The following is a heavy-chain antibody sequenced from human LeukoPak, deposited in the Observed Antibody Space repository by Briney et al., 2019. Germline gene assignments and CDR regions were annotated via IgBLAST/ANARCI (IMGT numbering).Heavy chain of an antibody. V-gene: IGHV3-11*04. CDR2: ISSSGSTI. CDR3: ARDVITMVRGVIRYYYYGMDV. Sequence: ETGGSLRLSCAASGFTFSDYYMSWIRQAPGKGLEWVSYISSSGSTIYYADSVKGRFTISRDNAKNSLYLQMNSLRAEDTAVYYCARDVITMVRGVIRYYYYGMDVWGQGTTVTVSS. D-gene: IGHD3-10*01. J-gene: IGHJ6*02. CDR1: GFTFSDYY.